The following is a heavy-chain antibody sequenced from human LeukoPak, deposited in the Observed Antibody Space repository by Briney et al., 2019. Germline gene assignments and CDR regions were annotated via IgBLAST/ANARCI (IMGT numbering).Heavy chain of an antibody. J-gene: IGHJ5*02. CDR2: IYPGDSDT. D-gene: IGHD2-2*02. Sequence: GESLKISCKGSGYSFTSYWIGWVRQMPGKGLEWMGIIYPGDSDTRYSPSFQGQVTISADKSISTAYLQWSSLKASDTAMYYCARHSAGYCCSTSCYSPEMTENWFDPWGQGTLVTVSS. CDR1: GYSFTSYW. V-gene: IGHV5-51*01. CDR3: ARHSAGYCCSTSCYSPEMTENWFDP.